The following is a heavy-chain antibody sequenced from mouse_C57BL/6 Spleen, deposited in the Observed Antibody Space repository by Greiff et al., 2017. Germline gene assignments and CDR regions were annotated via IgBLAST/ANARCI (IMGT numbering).Heavy chain of an antibody. Sequence: VQLQQSGPELVKPGASVKLSCKASGYTFTSYEINWVKQRPGQGLEWIGRIYPRDGSTKYNEKFKGKATLTVDTSSSTAYMELHSLTSEDSAVYFCARDDYNEGTWFAYWGQGTLVTVSA. J-gene: IGHJ3*01. D-gene: IGHD2-4*01. CDR1: GYTFTSYE. V-gene: IGHV1-85*01. CDR2: IYPRDGST. CDR3: ARDDYNEGTWFAY.